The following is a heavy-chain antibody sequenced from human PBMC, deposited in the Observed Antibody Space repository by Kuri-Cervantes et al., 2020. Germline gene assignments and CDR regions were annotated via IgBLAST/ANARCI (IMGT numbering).Heavy chain of an antibody. D-gene: IGHD3-3*01. Sequence: ASVKVSCKASGGTFSSYAISWVRQAPGQGLEWMGWINPNSGGTNYAQKFQGRVTMTRDTSISTVYMELSRLRSDDTAVYYCARDSVSSFWSGYYFGSYDDYWGQGTLVTVSS. CDR2: INPNSGGT. CDR1: GGTFSSYA. V-gene: IGHV1-2*02. CDR3: ARDSVSSFWSGYYFGSYDDY. J-gene: IGHJ4*02.